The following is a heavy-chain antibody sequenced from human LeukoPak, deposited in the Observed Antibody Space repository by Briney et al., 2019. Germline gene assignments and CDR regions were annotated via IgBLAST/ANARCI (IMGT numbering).Heavy chain of an antibody. D-gene: IGHD2-15*01. Sequence: SETLSLTCTVSGGSISSYYWSWIRQPPGKGLEWIGYIYTSGSTNYNPSLKSRVTISVDTSKNQFSLKLSSVTAADTAVYYCARHVLRYYFDYWGQGTLVNVSS. J-gene: IGHJ4*02. CDR3: ARHVLRYYFDY. V-gene: IGHV4-4*09. CDR1: GGSISSYY. CDR2: IYTSGST.